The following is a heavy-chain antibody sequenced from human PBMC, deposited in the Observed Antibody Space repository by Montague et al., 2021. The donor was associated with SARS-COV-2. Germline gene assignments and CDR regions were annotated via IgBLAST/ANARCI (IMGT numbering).Heavy chain of an antibody. CDR2: IYYSGST. V-gene: IGHV4-59*01. CDR1: GASMSGSY. CDR3: VREGRSRAYAMDY. J-gene: IGHJ4*02. Sequence: SETLSLTCTVSGASMSGSYWGWVRQPPGKGPEWIGNIYYSGSTNYNPSLKSRVTISVDTSKGQFSLRLTSVTAADTAVYYCVREGRSRAYAMDYWGQGTLVTVSS. D-gene: IGHD3-22*01.